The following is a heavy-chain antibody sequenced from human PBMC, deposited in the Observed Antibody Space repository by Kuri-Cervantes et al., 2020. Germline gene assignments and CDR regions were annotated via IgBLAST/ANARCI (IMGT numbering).Heavy chain of an antibody. CDR1: CGSVSSGSYY. CDR2: IYYSGST. V-gene: IGHV4-61*01. CDR3: ARIDIEYSSSRPDWYFDL. D-gene: IGHD6-6*01. Sequence: SETLSLTCTVSCGSVSSGSYYWSWIRQPPGKGLEWIGYIYYSGSTNYNPSLKSRVTISVDTSKNQFSLKLSSVTAADTAVYYCARIDIEYSSSRPDWYFDLWGRGTLVTVSS. J-gene: IGHJ2*01.